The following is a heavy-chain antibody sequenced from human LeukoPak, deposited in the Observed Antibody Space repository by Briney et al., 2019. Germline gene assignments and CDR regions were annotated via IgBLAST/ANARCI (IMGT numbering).Heavy chain of an antibody. Sequence: SSETLSLTCTVSGGSISSGSYYWSWIRQPAGKGLEWIGRIYTSGSTNYNPSLKSRVTISVDTSKNQFSLKLSSVTAADTAVYYCARDLWYSTSSGDVWGKGTTVTVSS. CDR1: GGSISSGSYY. CDR2: IYTSGST. V-gene: IGHV4-61*02. D-gene: IGHD6-6*01. J-gene: IGHJ6*04. CDR3: ARDLWYSTSSGDV.